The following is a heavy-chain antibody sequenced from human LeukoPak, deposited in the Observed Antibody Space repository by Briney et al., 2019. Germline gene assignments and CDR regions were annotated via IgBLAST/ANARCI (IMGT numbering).Heavy chain of an antibody. CDR2: ISAYNGNT. CDR3: ARDLYPRSADDAFDI. V-gene: IGHV1-18*01. D-gene: IGHD2-15*01. Sequence: ASVKVSCTASGYTFNSYGISWVRQAPGQGLEWMGWISAYNGNTNYAQKLQGRVTMTTDTSTSTAYMELRSLRSDDTAVYYCARDLYPRSADDAFDIWGQGIMVTVSS. CDR1: GYTFNSYG. J-gene: IGHJ3*02.